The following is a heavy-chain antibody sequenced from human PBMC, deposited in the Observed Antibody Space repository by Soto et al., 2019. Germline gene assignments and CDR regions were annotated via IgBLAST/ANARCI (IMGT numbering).Heavy chain of an antibody. CDR1: EFTFSTSA. J-gene: IGHJ5*02. V-gene: IGHV3-33*01. Sequence: QVQLVESGGGVVQPGRSLRLSCAASEFTFSTSAMHWVRQAPDKGLEWVATIWYDGSKLTYADSVKGRFTISRDDSKKSLYLQMNSLRAEDTAVYYCARGSGYYFGRFDPWGQGTLVTVTS. CDR3: ARGSGYYFGRFDP. D-gene: IGHD3-22*01. CDR2: IWYDGSKL.